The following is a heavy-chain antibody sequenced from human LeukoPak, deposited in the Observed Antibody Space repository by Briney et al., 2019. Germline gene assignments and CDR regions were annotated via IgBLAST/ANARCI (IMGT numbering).Heavy chain of an antibody. J-gene: IGHJ5*02. Sequence: SETLSLTCAVYGGSFSGYYWRWLRQPPGKGLEWIGEINHSGSTNYNPSLKSRVTISVDTSKSQFSLKLSSVTAADTAVYYCARGLKRQRYYYDSSGSAVRFDPWGQGTLVTGSS. D-gene: IGHD3-22*01. CDR3: ARGLKRQRYYYDSSGSAVRFDP. V-gene: IGHV4-34*01. CDR1: GGSFSGYY. CDR2: INHSGST.